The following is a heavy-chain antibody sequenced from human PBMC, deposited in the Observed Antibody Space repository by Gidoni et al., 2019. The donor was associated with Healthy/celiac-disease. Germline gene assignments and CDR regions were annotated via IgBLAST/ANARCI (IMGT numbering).Heavy chain of an antibody. J-gene: IGHJ5*02. D-gene: IGHD4-17*01. CDR1: GFTFSSYS. V-gene: IGHV3-48*02. Sequence: EVQLVESGGGLVQPGGSLRLSCAASGFTFSSYSMNWVRQAPGKGLEWVSYISSSSSTIYYADSVKGRFTISRDNAKNSLYLQMNSLRDEDTAVYYCARENHDYGDYSNWFDPWGQGTLVTVSS. CDR3: ARENHDYGDYSNWFDP. CDR2: ISSSSSTI.